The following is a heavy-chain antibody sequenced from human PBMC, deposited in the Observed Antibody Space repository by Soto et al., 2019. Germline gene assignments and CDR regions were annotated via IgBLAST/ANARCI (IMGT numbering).Heavy chain of an antibody. CDR3: ASHYAMWSGSLSPVDY. Sequence: QVQLVESGGDLVKPGGSLRLSCAASGYTFSDYYMSWIRQAPGKGLEWISYIDTSGTKIYYADSVKGRFTITRDNANNSLYLEMNSLRDEDTAVYYCASHYAMWSGSLSPVDYGGQGTLVTVSS. V-gene: IGHV3-11*01. J-gene: IGHJ4*02. CDR1: GYTFSDYY. CDR2: IDTSGTKI. D-gene: IGHD3-3*01.